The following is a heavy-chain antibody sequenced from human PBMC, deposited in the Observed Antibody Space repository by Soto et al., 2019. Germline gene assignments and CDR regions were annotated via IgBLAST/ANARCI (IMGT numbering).Heavy chain of an antibody. D-gene: IGHD3-22*01. V-gene: IGHV4-34*01. CDR3: STRAYDTNGYYRFDP. Sequence: SATLSLTRAVYGGSFSGHSWTWIRQSPGKGLEWIGDINHSGRVNYSPSLKSRVTISLDTSKNQFSLTLSAVTAADTAMYYCSTRAYDTNGYYRFDPWGQGTLVTVSS. J-gene: IGHJ5*01. CDR1: GGSFSGHS. CDR2: INHSGRV.